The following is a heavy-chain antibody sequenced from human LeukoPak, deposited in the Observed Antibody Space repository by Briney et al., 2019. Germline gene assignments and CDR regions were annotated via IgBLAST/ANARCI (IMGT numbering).Heavy chain of an antibody. Sequence: PGRSLRLSRAASGFTFSSYAMHWVRQAPGTGLEWVAVISYDGSNKYYADSVKGRFTISRDNSKNTLYLQMNSLRAEDTAVYYCARGPVIAAAAYYWGQGTLVTVSS. CDR3: ARGPVIAAAAYY. V-gene: IGHV3-30*04. D-gene: IGHD6-13*01. CDR1: GFTFSSYA. J-gene: IGHJ4*02. CDR2: ISYDGSNK.